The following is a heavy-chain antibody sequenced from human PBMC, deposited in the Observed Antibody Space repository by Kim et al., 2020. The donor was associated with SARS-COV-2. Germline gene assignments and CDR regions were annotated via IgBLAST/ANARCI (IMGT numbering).Heavy chain of an antibody. Sequence: SETLSLTCTVSGGSISSGGYYWSWIRQHPGKGLEWIGYIYYSGSTYYNPSLKSRVTISVDTSKNQFSLKLSSVTAADTAVYYCAMRSAVAGNPLPPSLHYYYYGMDVWGQGTTVTVSS. D-gene: IGHD6-19*01. CDR1: GGSISSGGYY. J-gene: IGHJ6*02. CDR3: AMRSAVAGNPLPPSLHYYYYGMDV. V-gene: IGHV4-31*03. CDR2: IYYSGST.